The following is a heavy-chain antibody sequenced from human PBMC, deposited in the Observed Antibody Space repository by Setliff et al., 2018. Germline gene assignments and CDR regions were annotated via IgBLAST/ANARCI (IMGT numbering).Heavy chain of an antibody. CDR2: INTSGST. CDR1: GGSISYNY. J-gene: IGHJ2*01. Sequence: SETLSLTCTVSGGSISYNYWSWIRQPAGKGLQWIGRINTSGSTKYNPSLKSRVTMSVDTSKNQFSLELSSVTAADTAVYYCARSRTIAVKGGVFAVWGRGTLVTVSS. CDR3: ARSRTIAVKGGVFAV. D-gene: IGHD6-19*01. V-gene: IGHV4-4*07.